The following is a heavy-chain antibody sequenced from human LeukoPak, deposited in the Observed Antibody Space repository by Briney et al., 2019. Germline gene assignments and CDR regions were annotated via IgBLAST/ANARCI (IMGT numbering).Heavy chain of an antibody. CDR3: ARQLLLMGAGWFDP. V-gene: IGHV1-69*04. CDR1: GGTFSSYA. J-gene: IGHJ5*02. Sequence: SVKVSCKASGGTFSSYAISWVRQAPGQGLEWMGRIIPILGIANYAQKFQGRVTITADKSTSTAYMELSSLRSEDTAVYYCARQLLLMGAGWFDPWGQGTLVTVSS. D-gene: IGHD2-15*01. CDR2: IIPILGIA.